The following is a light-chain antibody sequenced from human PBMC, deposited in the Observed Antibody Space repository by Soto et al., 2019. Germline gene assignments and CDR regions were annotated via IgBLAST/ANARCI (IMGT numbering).Light chain of an antibody. CDR2: DAS. CDR3: QQRSNWLT. V-gene: IGKV3-11*01. CDR1: QSVSSY. Sequence: EIVLTQSPATLSLSPGERATLSCRASQSVSSYLAWYQQKPGQAPRLLIYDASNRATGIPAMFSGSGSGTDFTLNISSLELEDFAGYYCQQRSNWLTFGGGTKVEI. J-gene: IGKJ4*01.